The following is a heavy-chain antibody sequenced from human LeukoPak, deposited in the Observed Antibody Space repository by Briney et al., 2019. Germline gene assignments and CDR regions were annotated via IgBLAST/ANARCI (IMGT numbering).Heavy chain of an antibody. CDR1: GFTCSDYY. Sequence: GGSLRLSCAASGFTCSDYYMSWIRQAPGKGLEWVSYISSSGSTIYYADSVKGRFTISRDNAKNSLYLQMNSLRAEDTAVYYCASLPEAAAPRGWGQGTLVTVSS. J-gene: IGHJ1*01. CDR3: ASLPEAAAPRG. CDR2: ISSSGSTI. V-gene: IGHV3-11*01. D-gene: IGHD6-13*01.